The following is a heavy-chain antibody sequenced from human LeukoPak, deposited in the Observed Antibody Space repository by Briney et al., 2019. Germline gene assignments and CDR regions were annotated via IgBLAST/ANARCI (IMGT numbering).Heavy chain of an antibody. CDR3: AGSGSPGDY. CDR1: GFTFSNYW. Sequence: GGSLRLSCTASGFTFSNYWMSWVRQAPGKGLEWVANIKQDGSEKYYVDSVKGRFTISRDNAKNSLYLQMNSLRAEDTAVYYCAGSGSPGDYWGQGTLVTVSS. J-gene: IGHJ4*02. V-gene: IGHV3-7*01. CDR2: IKQDGSEK. D-gene: IGHD3-10*01.